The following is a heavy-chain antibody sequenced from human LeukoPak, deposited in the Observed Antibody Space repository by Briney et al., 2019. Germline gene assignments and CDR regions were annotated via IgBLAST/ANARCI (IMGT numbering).Heavy chain of an antibody. CDR2: ISSSSYI. J-gene: IGHJ4*02. CDR1: GFTFDDYA. D-gene: IGHD3/OR15-3a*01. CDR3: ARERGLAFDY. Sequence: GRSLRLSCAASGFTFDDYAMHWVRQAPGKGLEWVSSISSSSYIYYADSVKGRFTISRDNAKNSLYLQMNSLRAEDTAVYYCARERGLAFDYWGQGTLVTVSS. V-gene: IGHV3-69-1*01.